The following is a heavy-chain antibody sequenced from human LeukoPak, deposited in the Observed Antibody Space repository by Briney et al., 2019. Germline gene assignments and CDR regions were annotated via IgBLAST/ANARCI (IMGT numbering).Heavy chain of an antibody. CDR1: GFTFSSYA. CDR3: AREGGGICSGFSCPGVDY. Sequence: PGGSLRLSCAASGFTFSSYAMSWVRQAPGKGLEWVSAISGSGGSTYYADSVKGRCTISRDNSKNTLYLGMTGLRAESSAPYYCAREGGGICSGFSCPGVDYWGRGTLVTVSS. J-gene: IGHJ4*02. D-gene: IGHD2-15*01. V-gene: IGHV3-23*01. CDR2: ISGSGGST.